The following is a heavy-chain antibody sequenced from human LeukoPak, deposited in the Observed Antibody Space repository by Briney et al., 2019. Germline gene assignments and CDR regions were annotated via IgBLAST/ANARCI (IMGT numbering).Heavy chain of an antibody. CDR3: ASMVIHDY. CDR1: GFTFSSYG. J-gene: IGHJ4*02. CDR2: ISYDGSNK. D-gene: IGHD5-18*01. V-gene: IGHV3-30*03. Sequence: PGGSLRLSCAASGFTFSSYGMHWVRQAPGKGLEWVAVISYDGSNKCYADSVKGRFTISRDNSKNTLYLQMNSLRAEDTAVYYCASMVIHDYWGQGTLVTVSS.